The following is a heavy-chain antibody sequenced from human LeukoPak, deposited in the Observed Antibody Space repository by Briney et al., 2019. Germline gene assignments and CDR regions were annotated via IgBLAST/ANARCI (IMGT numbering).Heavy chain of an antibody. D-gene: IGHD2-2*01. V-gene: IGHV1-8*01. CDR1: GYTFTSDD. CDR3: ARGKAHCSSTSCYGGWFDP. Sequence: GASVKVSCKASGYTFTSDDINWVRQATGQGLEWMGWMNPNSGNTGYAQKFQGRVTMTRNTSISTAYMKLSSLRSEDTAVYYCARGKAHCSSTSCYGGWFDPWGQGTLVTVSS. J-gene: IGHJ5*02. CDR2: MNPNSGNT.